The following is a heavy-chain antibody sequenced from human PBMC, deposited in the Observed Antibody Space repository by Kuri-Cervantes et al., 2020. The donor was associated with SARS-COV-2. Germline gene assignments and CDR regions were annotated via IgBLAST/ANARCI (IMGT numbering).Heavy chain of an antibody. J-gene: IGHJ5*02. Sequence: ASVKVSCKASGYTFTSYAMNWVRQAPGQGLEWMGWINTNTGNPTYAQGFTGRFVFSLDTSVSTAYLQICSLKASDTAMYYCARQNLESSLRFDPWGQGTLVTVSS. V-gene: IGHV7-4-1*01. D-gene: IGHD6-13*01. CDR2: INTNTGNP. CDR1: GYTFTSYA. CDR3: ARQNLESSLRFDP.